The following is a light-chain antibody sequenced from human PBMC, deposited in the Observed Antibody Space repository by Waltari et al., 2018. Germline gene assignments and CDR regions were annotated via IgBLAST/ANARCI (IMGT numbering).Light chain of an antibody. V-gene: IGLV5-45*03. Sequence: QAVLTQPSSLSVSPGASARLTCTLHGGINVADRKIYWYQQKPGRPPLYLLRFRSDLDKQQPSGLPSRFSGSKDACANAGILLISGVQSEDEADYSCMIWHSSASVFGGGTTLTV. CDR3: MIWHSSASV. J-gene: IGLJ2*01. CDR2: FRSDLDK. CDR1: GGINVADRK.